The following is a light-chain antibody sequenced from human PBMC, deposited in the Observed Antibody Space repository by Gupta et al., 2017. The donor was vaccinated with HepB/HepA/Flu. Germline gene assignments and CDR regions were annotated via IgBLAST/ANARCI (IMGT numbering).Light chain of an antibody. J-gene: IGKJ1*01. CDR2: KAS. CDR1: QSISSW. Sequence: DIQITQSPSTLSAPVGDRVTITCRSSQSISSWLAWYQQKPGKAPKLLIYKASSLESGVPSRFSGSGSGTEFTLTISSLQPDDFATYYCQQDNSYPWTFGQGTKLEIK. V-gene: IGKV1-5*03. CDR3: QQDNSYPWT.